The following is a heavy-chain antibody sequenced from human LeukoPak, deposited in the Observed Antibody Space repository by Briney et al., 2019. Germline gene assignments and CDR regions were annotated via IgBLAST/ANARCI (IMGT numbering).Heavy chain of an antibody. CDR1: GGSFSGYY. CDR2: INYSGST. V-gene: IGHV4-34*01. J-gene: IGHJ4*02. D-gene: IGHD3-3*01. Sequence: SETLSLTCAVYGGSFSGYYWSWIRQPPGKGLEWIGEINYSGSTNYNPSLKSRVTISVDTSKNQVSLKLSSVTAADTAVYYCARGRPTIFGVVIIFQPDYFDYWGQGTLVTVSS. CDR3: ARGRPTIFGVVIIFQPDYFDY.